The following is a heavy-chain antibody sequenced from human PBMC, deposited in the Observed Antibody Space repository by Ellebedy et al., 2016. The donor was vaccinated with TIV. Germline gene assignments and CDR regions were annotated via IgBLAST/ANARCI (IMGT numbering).Heavy chain of an antibody. CDR3: ARARILGMDV. D-gene: IGHD5-18*01. CDR2: IYYSGST. J-gene: IGHJ6*02. Sequence: MPGGSLRLSCTISGGSISSYYWSWIRQPPGKGLEWIGYIYYSGSTNYNPSLKSRVTISVDTSKNQFSLKLSSVTAADTAVYYCARARILGMDVWGQGTTVTVSS. V-gene: IGHV4-59*01. CDR1: GGSISSYY.